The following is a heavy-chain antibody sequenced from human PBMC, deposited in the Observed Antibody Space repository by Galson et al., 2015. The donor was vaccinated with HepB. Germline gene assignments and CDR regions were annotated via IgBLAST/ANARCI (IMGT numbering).Heavy chain of an antibody. D-gene: IGHD3-22*01. J-gene: IGHJ3*02. Sequence: SVKVSCKASGYTFTSYGISWVRQAPGQGLEWMGWISAYNGNTNYAQKLQGRVTMTTDTSTSTAYMELRSLRSDDTAVYYCARVSTMIVVSTRGAFDIWGQGTMVTVSS. V-gene: IGHV1-18*04. CDR3: ARVSTMIVVSTRGAFDI. CDR1: GYTFTSYG. CDR2: ISAYNGNT.